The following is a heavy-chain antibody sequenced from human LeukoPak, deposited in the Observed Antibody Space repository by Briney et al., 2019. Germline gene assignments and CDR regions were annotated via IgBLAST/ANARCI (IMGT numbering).Heavy chain of an antibody. D-gene: IGHD2-2*02. CDR2: ISGGGSST. CDR3: ASYQLLYPHAFDI. V-gene: IGHV3-23*01. J-gene: IGHJ3*02. Sequence: GGSLRLSCAASGFTFSSYAMTWVRQAPGKGLEWVSTISGGGSSTYYADSVRGRFTISRDNSKNTLYLQMNSLRAEDTAVYYCASYQLLYPHAFDIWGQGTMVTVSS. CDR1: GFTFSSYA.